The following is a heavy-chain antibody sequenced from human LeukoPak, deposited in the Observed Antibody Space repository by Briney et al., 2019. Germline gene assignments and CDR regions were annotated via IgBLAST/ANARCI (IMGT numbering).Heavy chain of an antibody. CDR2: IYYRGIT. CDR1: GGSISSSSYY. Sequence: SETLSLTCSVSGGSISSSSYYWGWIRQPPGKGLEWIGSIYYRGITYYNPSLKSRVTISVDTSKNQFSLKLSSVTAVDTAVYYCARVVYDSSTYPKSYFDFWVQGTLVTVSS. D-gene: IGHD3-22*01. J-gene: IGHJ4*02. V-gene: IGHV4-39*07. CDR3: ARVVYDSSTYPKSYFDF.